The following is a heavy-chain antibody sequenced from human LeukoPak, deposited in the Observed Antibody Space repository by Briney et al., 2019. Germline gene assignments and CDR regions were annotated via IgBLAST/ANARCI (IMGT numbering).Heavy chain of an antibody. J-gene: IGHJ4*02. CDR3: AKDRTYSGYNALDY. V-gene: IGHV3-9*03. D-gene: IGHD5-12*01. CDR1: GFIFDDYA. Sequence: GRSLRLSCAASGFIFDDYAMHWVRQAPGKGLEWVSGISWNSGRMDYADSVKGRFTISRDNAKNPLYLQMNSLRAEDMALYYCAKDRTYSGYNALDYWGQGTLVTVSS. CDR2: ISWNSGRM.